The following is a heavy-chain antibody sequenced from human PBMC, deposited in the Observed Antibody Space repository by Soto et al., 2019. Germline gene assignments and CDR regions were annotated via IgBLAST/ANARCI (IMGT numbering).Heavy chain of an antibody. CDR1: GYTFTSYY. V-gene: IGHV1-46*01. D-gene: IGHD2-15*01. Sequence: ASVKVSCKASGYTFTSYYMHCVRQPPGQGLEWMGIINPSGGSTSYAQKFQGRVTMTRDTSTSTVYMELSSLRSEDTAVYYCARGDIVVVVAATIYYYYGMAVWGQGTTVTVSS. CDR2: INPSGGST. CDR3: ARGDIVVVVAATIYYYYGMAV. J-gene: IGHJ6*02.